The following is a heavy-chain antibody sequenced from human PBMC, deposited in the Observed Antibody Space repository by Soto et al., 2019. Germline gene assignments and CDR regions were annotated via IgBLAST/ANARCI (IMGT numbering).Heavy chain of an antibody. CDR3: TTEAAAPYNWFDP. Sequence: EVQLVESGGGLVKPGGSLRLSCAASGFTFSNAWMSWVRQAPGKGLEWVGRIKSKTDGGTTDYAAPVKGRFTISRDDSNNTLYLQMNSLKTEDTAVYYCTTEAAAPYNWFDPWGQGTLVTVSS. CDR1: GFTFSNAW. J-gene: IGHJ5*02. V-gene: IGHV3-15*01. D-gene: IGHD6-13*01. CDR2: IKSKTDGGTT.